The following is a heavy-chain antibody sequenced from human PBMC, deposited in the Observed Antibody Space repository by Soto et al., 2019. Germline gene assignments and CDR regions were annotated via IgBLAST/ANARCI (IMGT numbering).Heavy chain of an antibody. V-gene: IGHV1-69*01. CDR1: GGTFSSYA. CDR2: IIPVFGTA. CDR3: ARSHRVLVYFFYGMVV. D-gene: IGHD1-26*01. J-gene: IGHJ6*02. Sequence: QVQLVQSGAEVKKPGSSGKVSCTSSGGTFSSYAYSWVRQAPGQGLEWMGGIIPVFGTATYAQNFQSRLTTTAYESRSTAYMELSSLRSEDTAVYYCARSHRVLVYFFYGMVVWGQGSTVTVSS.